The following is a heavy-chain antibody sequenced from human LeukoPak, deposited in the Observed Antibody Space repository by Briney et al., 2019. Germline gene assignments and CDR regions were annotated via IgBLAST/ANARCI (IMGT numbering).Heavy chain of an antibody. CDR2: INHSGST. V-gene: IGHV4-34*01. D-gene: IGHD6-13*01. Sequence: WETLSLTCAVYGGSFSGYYWSWIRQPPGKGLEWIGEINHSGSTNYNPSLKSRVTISVDTSKNQFSLKLSSVTAADTAVYYCARRTGYSSSWYEYWGQGTLVTVSS. J-gene: IGHJ4*02. CDR1: GGSFSGYY. CDR3: ARRTGYSSSWYEY.